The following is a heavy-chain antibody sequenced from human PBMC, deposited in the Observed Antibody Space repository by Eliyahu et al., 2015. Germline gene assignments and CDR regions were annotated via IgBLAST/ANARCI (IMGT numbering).Heavy chain of an antibody. CDR3: AKDISGXWNHDAFDI. J-gene: IGHJ3*02. Sequence: EVQLLESGGGLVQPGRSLRPSCAASGFPFDDYAMHWVRQAPGKGLEWVSGISWNSGSIGYADSVKGRFTISRDNAKNSLYLQMNSLRAEDTALYYCAKDISGXWNHDAFDIWGQGTMVTVSS. CDR1: GFPFDDYA. D-gene: IGHD1-1*01. CDR2: ISWNSGSI. V-gene: IGHV3-9*01.